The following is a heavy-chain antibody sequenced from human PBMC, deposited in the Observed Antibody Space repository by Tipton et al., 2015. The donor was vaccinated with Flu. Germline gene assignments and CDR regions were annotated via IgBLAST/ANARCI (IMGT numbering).Heavy chain of an antibody. J-gene: IGHJ6*02. CDR2: IYYSGST. Sequence: TLSLTCTVSGGSISSYYWSWIRQPPGKGLEWIGYIYYSGSTNYNPSPKSRVTISVDTSKNQFSLKLSSVTAADTAVYYCARQTYDFWSGYPYYYYGMDVWGQGTTVTVSS. D-gene: IGHD3-3*01. V-gene: IGHV4-59*08. CDR1: GGSISSYY. CDR3: ARQTYDFWSGYPYYYYGMDV.